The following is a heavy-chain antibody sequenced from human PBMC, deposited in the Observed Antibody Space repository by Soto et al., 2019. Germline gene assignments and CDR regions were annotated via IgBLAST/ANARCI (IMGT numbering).Heavy chain of an antibody. V-gene: IGHV3-74*01. Sequence: EVQLVDSGGDLVQPGGSLRLSCAASGFTFSSYWMHWVRQAPGKGLVWVSRINSDGSAKNYADSVKGRFTISRDNAKNTLYLQMNSLRAEDTAMYFCVRGVVAANCFDYWGQGALVTVSS. CDR3: VRGVVAANCFDY. J-gene: IGHJ4*02. CDR2: INSDGSAK. D-gene: IGHD2-15*01. CDR1: GFTFSSYW.